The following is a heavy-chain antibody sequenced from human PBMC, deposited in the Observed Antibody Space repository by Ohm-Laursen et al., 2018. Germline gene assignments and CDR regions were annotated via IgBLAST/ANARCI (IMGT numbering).Heavy chain of an antibody. CDR2: IDWDDDK. V-gene: IGHV2-70*11. CDR1: RFALSTGGMC. CDR3: ARIPPGDSSYFDF. J-gene: IGHJ4*02. Sequence: PTQTLTLTRTFSRFALSTGGMCVSWIRQPPGKAPEWLARIDWDDDKYYNPSLRTRLTISKDTSKNQVDLTMTNMDPVDTATYYCARIPPGDSSYFDFWGQGILVTVSS. D-gene: IGHD2-15*01.